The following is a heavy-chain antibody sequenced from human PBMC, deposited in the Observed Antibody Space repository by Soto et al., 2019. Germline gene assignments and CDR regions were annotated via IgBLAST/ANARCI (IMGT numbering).Heavy chain of an antibody. J-gene: IGHJ4*02. V-gene: IGHV1-46*03. D-gene: IGHD2-2*01. CDR3: ARGFFAVVVPAAKLNYFDY. CDR1: GYTFTSYY. Sequence: VASVKVSCKASGYTFTSYYMHWVRQAPGQGLEWMGIINPSGGSTSYAQKFQGRVTMTRDTSTSTVYMELSSLRSEDTAVYYCARGFFAVVVPAAKLNYFDYWGQGTLVTVSS. CDR2: INPSGGST.